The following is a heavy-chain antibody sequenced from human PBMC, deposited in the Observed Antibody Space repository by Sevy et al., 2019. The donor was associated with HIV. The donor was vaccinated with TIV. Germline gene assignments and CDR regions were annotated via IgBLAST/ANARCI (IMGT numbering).Heavy chain of an antibody. Sequence: GGSLRLSCAASGFTFRSYGMHWVRQAPGKGLEWVAFISYDGGNQYCADSVKGRFTISRDNSKNTLYLQVNSLRPEDTAVHYCAKKREDSSTSQALDIWGQGTMVTVSS. CDR1: GFTFRSYG. J-gene: IGHJ3*02. CDR2: ISYDGGNQ. V-gene: IGHV3-30*18. CDR3: AKKREDSSTSQALDI. D-gene: IGHD2-2*01.